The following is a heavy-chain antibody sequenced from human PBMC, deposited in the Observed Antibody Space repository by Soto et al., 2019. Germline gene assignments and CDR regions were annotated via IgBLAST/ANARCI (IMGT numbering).Heavy chain of an antibody. V-gene: IGHV3-11*06. CDR2: ISSSSSYT. CDR3: QVPDYVFWRGYQNRGEGMAV. Sequence: GGSLRLSCAASGFTFSDYYMSWIRQAPGKGLEWVSYISSSSSYTNYADSVKGRFTISRDNAKNSLYLQMNSLRAEDTAVYYCQVPDYVFWRGYQNRGEGMAVWGQGTTVTVSS. D-gene: IGHD3-3*01. J-gene: IGHJ6*01. CDR1: GFTFSDYY.